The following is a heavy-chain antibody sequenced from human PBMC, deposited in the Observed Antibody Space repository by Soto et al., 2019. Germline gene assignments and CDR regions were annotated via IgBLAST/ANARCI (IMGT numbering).Heavy chain of an antibody. CDR3: AKGLYDSSGYYYPPFDY. Sequence: EVQLLESGGGLVQPGGSLRLSCAASGFTFRSYAMSWFRQAPGRGLEWVSAISGSGGSTYYADSVKGRFTISRDNSKNTLYLQMNSLRAEDTAVYYCAKGLYDSSGYYYPPFDYWGQGTLVTVSS. J-gene: IGHJ4*02. CDR1: GFTFRSYA. D-gene: IGHD3-22*01. V-gene: IGHV3-23*01. CDR2: ISGSGGST.